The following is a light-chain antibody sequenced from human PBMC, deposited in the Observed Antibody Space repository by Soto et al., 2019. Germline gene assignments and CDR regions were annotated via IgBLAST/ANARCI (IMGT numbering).Light chain of an antibody. Sequence: ELTQSPSVSVSPGQTASITCSGDKLGDKDVCWYQQKPGQSPVLVIYQDRKRPSGIPERFSGSNSGYTATLTISGTQAMDEADYYCQAWDSSTAIFGGGTKLTVL. CDR1: KLGDKD. CDR2: QDR. V-gene: IGLV3-1*01. CDR3: QAWDSSTAI. J-gene: IGLJ2*01.